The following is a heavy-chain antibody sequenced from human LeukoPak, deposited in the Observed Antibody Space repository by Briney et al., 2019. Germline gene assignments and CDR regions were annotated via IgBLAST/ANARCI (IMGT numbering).Heavy chain of an antibody. D-gene: IGHD3-3*01. J-gene: IGHJ6*02. CDR1: GGSISSYY. CDR2: IYYSGST. CDR3: ARETTIFGVSYYYGVDV. V-gene: IGHV4-59*01. Sequence: SETLSLTCTVSGGSISSYYWSWIRQPPGKGLEWIGYIYYSGSTNYNPSLKSRVTISVDTSKNQFSLKLSSVTAADTAVYYCARETTIFGVSYYYGVDVWGQGTTVTVSS.